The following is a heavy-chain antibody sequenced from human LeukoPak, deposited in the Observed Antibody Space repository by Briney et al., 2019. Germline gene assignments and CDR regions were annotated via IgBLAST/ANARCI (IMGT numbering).Heavy chain of an antibody. CDR2: ISSSSSYI. J-gene: IGHJ4*02. Sequence: PGGSLRLSCAASGFTFSSYSMNWVRQAPGKGLEWVSSISSSSSYIYYADSVKGRFTISRDNAKNSLYLQMNSLRAEDTAVYYCARGYCSGGSCPSNSELDYWGQGTLVTVSS. V-gene: IGHV3-21*01. CDR3: ARGYCSGGSCPSNSELDY. D-gene: IGHD2-15*01. CDR1: GFTFSSYS.